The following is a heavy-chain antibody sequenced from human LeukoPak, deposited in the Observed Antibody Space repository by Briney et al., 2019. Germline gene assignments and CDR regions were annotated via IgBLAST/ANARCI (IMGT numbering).Heavy chain of an antibody. CDR3: ARGDYGDMNWFDP. D-gene: IGHD4-17*01. V-gene: IGHV4-39*07. Sequence: SETLSLTCTVSGGSIISSSHCWGWIRQSPGKGLEWIGSIYSSGTTYYNPSLKSRVTISVDTSKNQFSLKLSSVTAADTAVYYCARGDYGDMNWFDPWGQGTLVTVSS. J-gene: IGHJ5*02. CDR2: IYSSGTT. CDR1: GGSIISSSHC.